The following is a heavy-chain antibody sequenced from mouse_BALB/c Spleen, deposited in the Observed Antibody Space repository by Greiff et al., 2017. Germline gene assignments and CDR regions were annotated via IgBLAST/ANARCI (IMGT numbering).Heavy chain of an antibody. V-gene: IGHV14-3*02. CDR1: GFNIKDTY. CDR3: ARKKYGNYDFDY. Sequence: EVQLQESGAELVKPGASVKLSCTASGFNIKDTYMHWVKQRPEQGLEWIGRIDPANGNTKYDPKFQGKATITADTSSNTAYLQLSSLTSEDTAVYYCARKKYGNYDFDYWGQGTTLTVSS. CDR2: IDPANGNT. J-gene: IGHJ2*01. D-gene: IGHD2-10*02.